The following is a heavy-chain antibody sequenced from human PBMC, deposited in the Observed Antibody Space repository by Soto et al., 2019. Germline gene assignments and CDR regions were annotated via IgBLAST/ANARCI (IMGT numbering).Heavy chain of an antibody. Sequence: PGGSLRLSCAASGFTFSSYGMHWVRQAPGKGLEWVAVIWYDGSNKYYADSVKGRFTISRDNSKNTLYLQMNSLRAEDTAVYYCARGGWDYYDSSGHRDAFDIWGQGTMVTVSS. D-gene: IGHD3-22*01. V-gene: IGHV3-33*01. J-gene: IGHJ3*02. CDR2: IWYDGSNK. CDR1: GFTFSSYG. CDR3: ARGGWDYYDSSGHRDAFDI.